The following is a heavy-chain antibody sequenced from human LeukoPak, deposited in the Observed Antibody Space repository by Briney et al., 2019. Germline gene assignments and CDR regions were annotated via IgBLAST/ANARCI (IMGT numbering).Heavy chain of an antibody. V-gene: IGHV3-23*01. CDR2: IGGGGDTT. CDR3: ARESNSSYYFYFDY. J-gene: IGHJ4*02. CDR1: GFTFSNYA. Sequence: PGGSLTLSCAASGFTFSNYALSWVRQAPGKGLEWVSGIGGGGDTTYYADSVKGRFTISRDNSKNTLYLQMNSLRTEDTAVYYCARESNSSYYFYFDYWGQGTLVTVSS. D-gene: IGHD1-26*01.